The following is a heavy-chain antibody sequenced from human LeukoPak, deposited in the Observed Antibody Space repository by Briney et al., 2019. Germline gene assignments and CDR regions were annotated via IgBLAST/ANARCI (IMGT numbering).Heavy chain of an antibody. D-gene: IGHD1-1*01. V-gene: IGHV3-30-3*01. J-gene: IGHJ4*02. CDR3: ARERRWVL. Sequence: PGRSLRLSCAASGFTFSSYAMHWVRQAPGKGLEWVAVISYDGSNKYYADSVKGRFTISRDNSKNTLYLQMNSLRAEDTAVYYCARERRWVLWGQGTLVTVSS. CDR2: ISYDGSNK. CDR1: GFTFSSYA.